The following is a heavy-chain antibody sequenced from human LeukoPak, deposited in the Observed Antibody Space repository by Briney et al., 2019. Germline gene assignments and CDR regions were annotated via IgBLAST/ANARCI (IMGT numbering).Heavy chain of an antibody. CDR1: GGSISSSSYY. D-gene: IGHD3-22*01. J-gene: IGHJ6*03. CDR2: IYYSGST. Sequence: SETLSLTCTVSGGSISSSSYYWSWIRQPPGKGLEWIGYIYYSGSTNYNPSLKSRVTISVDTSKNQFSLKLSSVTAADAAVYYCARGMVINPAKGDYYMDVWGKGTTVTVSS. CDR3: ARGMVINPAKGDYYMDV. V-gene: IGHV4-61*01.